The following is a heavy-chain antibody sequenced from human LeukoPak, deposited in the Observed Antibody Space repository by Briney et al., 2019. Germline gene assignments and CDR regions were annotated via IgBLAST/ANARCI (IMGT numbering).Heavy chain of an antibody. CDR1: GFTFSSYA. J-gene: IGHJ4*02. Sequence: GGSLRLSCAASGFTFSSYAMSWIRQAPGKGLEWVSGISGSGDNTYYADSVKGRFTISRDNSKNTLYVQVNSLGTEDTAAYYCAKGSYYGSSGSFYFDYWGQGTLVTVSS. CDR2: ISGSGDNT. V-gene: IGHV3-23*01. CDR3: AKGSYYGSSGSFYFDY. D-gene: IGHD3-22*01.